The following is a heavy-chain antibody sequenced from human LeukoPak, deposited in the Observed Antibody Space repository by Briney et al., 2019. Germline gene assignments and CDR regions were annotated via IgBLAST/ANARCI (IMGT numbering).Heavy chain of an antibody. CDR3: ARHVREDTRFLDY. D-gene: IGHD2-15*01. J-gene: IGHJ4*02. Sequence: GESLKIFCKGSGYSFTNYWIGWVRQMPGKGLEWMGIIYPGGSDPRYSPSFQGQVTISADKSISTAYLQWSSLKASDPAMYYCARHVREDTRFLDYWGLGTLVTVS. CDR2: IYPGGSDP. V-gene: IGHV5-51*01. CDR1: GYSFTNYW.